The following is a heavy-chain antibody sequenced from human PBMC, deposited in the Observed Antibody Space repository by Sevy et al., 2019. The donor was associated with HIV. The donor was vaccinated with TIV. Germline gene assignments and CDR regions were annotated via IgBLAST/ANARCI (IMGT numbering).Heavy chain of an antibody. D-gene: IGHD5-18*01. CDR3: TRDRSYGYFDS. V-gene: IGHV3-7*01. CDR1: GFTHDLW. CDR2: IKEDGSEM. Sequence: GGSLRLSCSASGFTHDLWMSWVRQAPGKALEWVANIKEDGSEMFYVDSVEGRFIISRDNAKNSINLQMNTLRVEDTAVYYCTRDRSYGYFDSWGQGTLVTVSS. J-gene: IGHJ4*02.